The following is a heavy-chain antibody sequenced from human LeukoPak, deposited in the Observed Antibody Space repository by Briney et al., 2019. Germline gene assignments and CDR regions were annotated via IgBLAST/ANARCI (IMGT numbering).Heavy chain of an antibody. Sequence: GGSLRLSGAASRFTFSTYAMSWVRQAPGKGLEWVSGFAMIDDIIHYVDSVKGRFTIPRDNSKNMLYLQMNSLRAEDTAVYYCAKGFHSGSFNELDYWGQGTLVTVSS. J-gene: IGHJ4*02. CDR2: FAMIDDII. D-gene: IGHD1-26*01. V-gene: IGHV3-23*05. CDR1: RFTFSTYA. CDR3: AKGFHSGSFNELDY.